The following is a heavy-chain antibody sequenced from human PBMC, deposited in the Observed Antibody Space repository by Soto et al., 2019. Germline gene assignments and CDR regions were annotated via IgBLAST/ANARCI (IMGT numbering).Heavy chain of an antibody. J-gene: IGHJ6*02. CDR2: SSGTGVNS. D-gene: IGHD5-18*01. V-gene: IGHV3-23*01. CDR3: ARSGYSYGYPYYCYGMCV. Sequence: GGSLRLSCAGSGFTFSSYAMNWVRQAPGKGLEWVSASSGTGVNSYYADSVRGRFTVSRDNSKNTLYLQMNSLRAEDTAVYYRARSGYSYGYPYYCYGMCVWSQGTTVTVSS. CDR1: GFTFSSYA.